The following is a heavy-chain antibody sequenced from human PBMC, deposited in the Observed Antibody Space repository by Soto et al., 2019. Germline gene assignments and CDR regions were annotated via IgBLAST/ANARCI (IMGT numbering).Heavy chain of an antibody. Sequence: EVQLLESGGGLVQPGGSLRLSCAASGFTFSSYAMSWVRPAPGKGLEWVSAISGSGGSTYYADSVKGRFTISRDNSKNTLYLQMNSLRAEDTDVYYCAKDSPGYDFCSGYYASGAFDYWGQGTLVTVSS. V-gene: IGHV3-23*01. D-gene: IGHD3-3*01. CDR2: ISGSGGST. CDR1: GFTFSSYA. J-gene: IGHJ4*02. CDR3: AKDSPGYDFCSGYYASGAFDY.